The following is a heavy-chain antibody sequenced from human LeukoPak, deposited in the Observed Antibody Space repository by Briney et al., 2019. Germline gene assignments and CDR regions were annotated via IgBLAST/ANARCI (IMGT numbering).Heavy chain of an antibody. CDR3: ARGYDILAGYHHYFDY. CDR1: GFTFSDYY. CDR2: ISGSSDTV. Sequence: GGSLRLSCAASGFTFSDYYMSWIRQAPGKGLEWISYISGSSDTVDYTDSVRGRFTISRDNAKNSLYLQMTSLRAEDTAVYYCARGYDILAGYHHYFDYWGQGSLVTVSS. V-gene: IGHV3-11*01. D-gene: IGHD3-9*01. J-gene: IGHJ4*02.